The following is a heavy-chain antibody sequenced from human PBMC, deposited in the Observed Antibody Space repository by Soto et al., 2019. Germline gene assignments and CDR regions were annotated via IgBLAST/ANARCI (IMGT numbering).Heavy chain of an antibody. CDR3: AKEATAPPTSTHYWYFDL. J-gene: IGHJ2*01. D-gene: IGHD4-4*01. CDR2: ISGSGGST. CDR1: GFTFSSYA. V-gene: IGHV3-23*01. Sequence: GGSLRLSCAASGFTFSSYAMSWVRQAPGKGLEWVSAISGSGGSTYYADSVKGRFTISRDNSKNTLYLQMNSLRAEDTAVYYCAKEATAPPTSTHYWYFDLWGRGTLVTVSS.